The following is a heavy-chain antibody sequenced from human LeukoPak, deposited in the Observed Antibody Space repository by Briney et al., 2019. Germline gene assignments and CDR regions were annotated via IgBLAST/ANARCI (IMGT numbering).Heavy chain of an antibody. D-gene: IGHD1-26*01. Sequence: SVKVSCKASGGTFSSYAISWVRQAPGQGLEWMGRIIPIFGTANYAQKFQGRVTITTDESTSTAYMELSSLRSEDTAVYYCARVGSGSYGAFDMWGEGTMVTVSS. CDR2: IIPIFGTA. J-gene: IGHJ3*02. CDR1: GGTFSSYA. V-gene: IGHV1-69*05. CDR3: ARVGSGSYGAFDM.